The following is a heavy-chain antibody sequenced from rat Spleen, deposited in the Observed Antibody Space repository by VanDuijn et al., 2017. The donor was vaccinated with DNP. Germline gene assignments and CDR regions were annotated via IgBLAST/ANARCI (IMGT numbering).Heavy chain of an antibody. Sequence: EVQLVESGGGLVQPGRSLKLSCAVSEFTFSNFDVAWVRQAPTKGLEWVATISYDGSSTYYRDSVKGRFAISRDNAESTLYLQMNSLRSEDMATYFCARHGRRVFDYWGQGVMVTVSS. CDR3: ARHGRRVFDY. CDR2: ISYDGSST. J-gene: IGHJ2*01. V-gene: IGHV5-7*01. CDR1: EFTFSNFD. D-gene: IGHD1-11*01.